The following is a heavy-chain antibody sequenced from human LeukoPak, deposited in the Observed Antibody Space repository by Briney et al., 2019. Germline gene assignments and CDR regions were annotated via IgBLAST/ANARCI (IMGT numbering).Heavy chain of an antibody. CDR2: VSSGFNA. Sequence: PGGSLRLSCTASGFTLGSHDMHWVRQIPGQGLEWVAAVSSGFNAFFADSVQGRFTVSREDARNSLYLQRNSLRAGDTAVYYCVREARGYHYTYFDYWGQGTLVTVSS. D-gene: IGHD5-18*01. CDR1: GFTLGSHD. CDR3: VREARGYHYTYFDY. J-gene: IGHJ4*02. V-gene: IGHV3-13*01.